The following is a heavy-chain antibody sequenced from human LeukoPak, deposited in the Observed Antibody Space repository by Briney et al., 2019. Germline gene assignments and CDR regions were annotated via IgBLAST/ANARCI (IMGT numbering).Heavy chain of an antibody. CDR1: GGSISSSSYY. CDR2: IYYSGTT. V-gene: IGHV4-39*07. J-gene: IGHJ4*02. Sequence: SETLSLTCTVSGGSISSSSYYWGWIRQPPGKGLDWIGSIYYSGTTYYNPSLKSRVTISVDTSKNQFSLKLSSVTAADTAVYYCARGISSGWLLNIDYWGQGTLVTVSS. CDR3: ARGISSGWLLNIDY. D-gene: IGHD6-19*01.